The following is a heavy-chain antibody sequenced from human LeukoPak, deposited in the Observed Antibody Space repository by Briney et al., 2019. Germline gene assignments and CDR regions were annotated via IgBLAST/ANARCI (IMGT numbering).Heavy chain of an antibody. J-gene: IGHJ4*02. Sequence: PGGSLRLPCAASGFTFSSYTVNWIRQALGKGLEWVSNIKQDGSEKYYVDSVKGRFTISRDNAKNSLYLQMNSLRAEDTAVYYCARDRSIAASYYFDYWGQGTLVTVSS. CDR3: ARDRSIAASYYFDY. CDR2: IKQDGSEK. CDR1: GFTFSSYT. V-gene: IGHV3-7*01. D-gene: IGHD6-6*01.